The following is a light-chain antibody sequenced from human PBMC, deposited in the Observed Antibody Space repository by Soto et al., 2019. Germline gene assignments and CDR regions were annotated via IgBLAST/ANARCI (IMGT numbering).Light chain of an antibody. CDR3: QQYGSSPKT. CDR1: QSVSSSY. J-gene: IGKJ1*01. V-gene: IGKV3-20*01. Sequence: GTLSLSPGERATRSCRASQSVSSSYLAWYQQKPGQAPRLLIYGASSRATGIPDRFSGSGSGTDFTLTISRLEPEDFAVYYCQQYGSSPKTFGQGTKVDIK. CDR2: GAS.